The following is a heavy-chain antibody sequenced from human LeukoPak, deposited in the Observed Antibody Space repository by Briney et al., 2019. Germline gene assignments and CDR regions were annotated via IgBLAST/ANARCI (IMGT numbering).Heavy chain of an antibody. D-gene: IGHD4-17*01. J-gene: IGHJ4*02. CDR2: ISGSGGST. CDR1: GFTFSSYA. CDR3: AKDVGRYGDYSRGDDY. Sequence: GGSLRLSCAASGFTFSSYAMSWVRQAPGKGPEWVSAISGSGGSTYYADSVKGRFTISRDNSKNTLYLQMNSLRAEDTAVYYCAKDVGRYGDYSRGDDYWGQGTLVTVSS. V-gene: IGHV3-23*01.